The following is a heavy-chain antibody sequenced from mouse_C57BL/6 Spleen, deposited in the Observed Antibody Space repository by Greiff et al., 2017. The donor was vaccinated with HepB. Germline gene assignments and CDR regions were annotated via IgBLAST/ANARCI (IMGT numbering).Heavy chain of an antibody. J-gene: IGHJ1*03. Sequence: EVMLVESGGGLVKPGGSLKLSCAASGFTFSDYGMHWVRQAPEKGLEWVAYISSGSSTIYYADTVKGRFTISRDNAKNTLFLQLTSLRSEDTAMYYCARPGCYGGFDVWGTGTTVTVSS. D-gene: IGHD1-1*01. CDR1: GFTFSDYG. CDR2: ISSGSSTI. CDR3: ARPGCYGGFDV. V-gene: IGHV5-17*01.